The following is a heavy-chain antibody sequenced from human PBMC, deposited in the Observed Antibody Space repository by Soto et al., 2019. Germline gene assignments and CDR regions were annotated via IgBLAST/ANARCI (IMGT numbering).Heavy chain of an antibody. D-gene: IGHD5-12*01. V-gene: IGHV3-30-3*02. CDR3: SRFVGYGGSEYYVDN. Sequence: QVQPVESGGGVVHPGRSLRLSCVVSGFTFRSYAMHWVRQAPGKGLEWVAVISNDGNNNYHADSVKGRFTISRHNSKNTLYLHMDSLRAEYTALYYCSRFVGYGGSEYYVDNLGQGIQVIVST. J-gene: IGHJ4*02. CDR1: GFTFRSYA. CDR2: ISNDGNNN.